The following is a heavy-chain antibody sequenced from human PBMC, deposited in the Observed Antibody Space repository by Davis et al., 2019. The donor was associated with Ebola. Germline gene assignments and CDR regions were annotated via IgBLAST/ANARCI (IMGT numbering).Heavy chain of an antibody. CDR3: AIYSGYDGDAFDI. Sequence: PSETLSLTCTVSGGSISSSSYYWGWIRQPPGKGLEWIGSIYYSGSTYYNPSLKSRVTISVDTSKNQFSLKLSSVTAADTAVYYCAIYSGYDGDAFDIWGQGTMVTVSS. CDR2: IYYSGST. V-gene: IGHV4-39*07. CDR1: GGSISSSSYY. D-gene: IGHD5-12*01. J-gene: IGHJ3*02.